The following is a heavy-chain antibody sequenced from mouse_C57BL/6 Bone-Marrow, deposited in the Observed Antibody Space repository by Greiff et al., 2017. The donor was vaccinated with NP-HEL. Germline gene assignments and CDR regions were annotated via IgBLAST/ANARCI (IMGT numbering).Heavy chain of an antibody. CDR1: GYTFTSYG. CDR2: IYPRSGNT. J-gene: IGHJ2*01. CDR3: AREGGFYDYDTGFDY. Sequence: QVQLQQSGAELARPGASVKLSCKASGYTFTSYGISWVKQRTGQGLEWIGEIYPRSGNTYYNEKFKGKATLTADKSSSTAYMELRSLPSEDSAVYFCAREGGFYDYDTGFDYWGQGTTLTVSS. V-gene: IGHV1-81*01. D-gene: IGHD2-4*01.